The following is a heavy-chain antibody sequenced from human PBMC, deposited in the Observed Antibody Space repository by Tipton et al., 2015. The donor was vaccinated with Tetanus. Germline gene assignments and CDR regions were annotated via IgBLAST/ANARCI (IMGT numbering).Heavy chain of an antibody. V-gene: IGHV4-34*01. Sequence: TLSLTCAVSGGPISDYYWSWIRQPPGKGLEWIGEVSHTGSTNYNPSLKSRLTISIDSSKGQFSLRLTSVTAADTAVYYCAREPGTPIFGVVLKGNDAFDIWGQGTMVTVPS. J-gene: IGHJ3*02. D-gene: IGHD3-3*02. CDR1: GGPISDYY. CDR2: VSHTGST. CDR3: AREPGTPIFGVVLKGNDAFDI.